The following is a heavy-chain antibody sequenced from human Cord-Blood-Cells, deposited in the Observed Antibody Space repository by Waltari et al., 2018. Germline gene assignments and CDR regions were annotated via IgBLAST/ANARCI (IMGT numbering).Heavy chain of an antibody. CDR1: GFPFGSHG. V-gene: IGHV3-23*04. CDR3: AKDGWDDAFDI. J-gene: IGHJ3*02. Sequence: EVQLVESGGGLVQPGGSLRLSCAAPGFPFGSHGMSWVSQAPGKGLEWFSAISVSGVSTYYADSVKGRFTISRDNSKNTLYLQMNSLRAEDTAVYYCAKDGWDDAFDIWGQGTMVTVSS. CDR2: ISVSGVST. D-gene: IGHD6-19*01.